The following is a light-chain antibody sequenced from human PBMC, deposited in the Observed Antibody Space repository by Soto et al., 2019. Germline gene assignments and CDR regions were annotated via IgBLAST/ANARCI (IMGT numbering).Light chain of an antibody. CDR3: QQYNNWPTIT. CDR1: QSLSSTY. CDR2: GAS. Sequence: EIVLTQSPGTLSLSPGKIATLSCRASQSLSSTYLAWYQQKPGQAPRLLIYGASSRATGIPDRFSGSGSGTDFTLTISSLRSEDFAVYYCQQYNNWPTITFGQGTRLEIK. V-gene: IGKV3-20*01. J-gene: IGKJ5*01.